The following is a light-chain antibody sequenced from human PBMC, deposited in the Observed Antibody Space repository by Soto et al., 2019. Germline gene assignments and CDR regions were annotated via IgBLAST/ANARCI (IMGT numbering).Light chain of an antibody. CDR3: NSYTSSAARV. V-gene: IGLV2-14*01. CDR2: EVS. J-gene: IGLJ1*01. CDR1: SSDVGGHNF. Sequence: QSALTQPASVSGSHGQSITISCTGTSSDVGGHNFVSWYQQHPGKAPKVIIFEVSNRPSGVSNRFSGSKSGNTASLTLSGLQAEDEADYYCNSYTSSAARVFGTGTKLTVL.